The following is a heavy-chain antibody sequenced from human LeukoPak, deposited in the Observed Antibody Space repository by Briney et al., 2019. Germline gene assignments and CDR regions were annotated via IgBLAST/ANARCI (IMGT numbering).Heavy chain of an antibody. CDR2: IYYSGTT. J-gene: IGHJ3*02. CDR3: ARAPYYSPLYCSSASCYSFNGLDI. CDR1: GGSISNGDYY. D-gene: IGHD2-2*02. V-gene: IGHV4-30-4*08. Sequence: SETLSLTCTVSGGSISNGDYYWSWIRQPPGKGLEWIGYIYYSGTTSYYPSLKSRLTMSVDTSKNQFSLKLSSVTAADTAVYYCARAPYYSPLYCSSASCYSFNGLDIWGQGTKVTVSS.